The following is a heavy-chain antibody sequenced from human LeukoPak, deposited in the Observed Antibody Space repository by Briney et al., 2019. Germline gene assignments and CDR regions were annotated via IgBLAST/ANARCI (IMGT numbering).Heavy chain of an antibody. V-gene: IGHV3-23*01. CDR1: GGSISSSSYY. D-gene: IGHD6-19*01. Sequence: ETLSLTCTVSGGSISSSSYYWGWIRQPPGKGLEWVSAISGSGGSTYYADSVKGRFTISRDNSKNTVYLQMNNMRVDDTAVYYCARVAGWHWFDPWGQGTLVTVSS. J-gene: IGHJ5*02. CDR3: ARVAGWHWFDP. CDR2: ISGSGGST.